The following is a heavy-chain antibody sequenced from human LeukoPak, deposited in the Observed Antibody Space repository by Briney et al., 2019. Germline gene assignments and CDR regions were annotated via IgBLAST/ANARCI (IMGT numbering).Heavy chain of an antibody. D-gene: IGHD2-15*01. CDR1: GFIFSEYA. CDR3: VKGSQVGTVAYSD. Sequence: PGGSLRLSCVASGFIFSEYAMNWVRQAPGKGPEWVSGIKGSDFSTYYIDSVKGRFTISRDNSKNTLYLQMNSLSADDTAIYYCVKGSQVGTVAYSDWGQGTLVTVSS. V-gene: IGHV3-23*01. J-gene: IGHJ4*02. CDR2: IKGSDFST.